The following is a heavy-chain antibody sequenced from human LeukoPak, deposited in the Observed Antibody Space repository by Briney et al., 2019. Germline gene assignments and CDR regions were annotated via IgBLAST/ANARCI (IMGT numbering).Heavy chain of an antibody. V-gene: IGHV1-2*02. CDR1: GYTFTGYY. CDR3: ARDVYSSSWYAGGAFDI. D-gene: IGHD6-13*01. J-gene: IGHJ3*02. CDR2: INPNSGGT. Sequence: SVKVSCKAPGYTFTGYYMYLVRHAPGQGLEWMGWINPNSGGTNYAQKFQGRVTMTRDTSISTAYMELSRLRSDDTAVYYCARDVYSSSWYAGGAFDIWGQGTMVTVSS.